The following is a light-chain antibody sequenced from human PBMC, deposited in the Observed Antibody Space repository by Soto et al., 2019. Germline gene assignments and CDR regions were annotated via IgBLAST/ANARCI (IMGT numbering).Light chain of an antibody. CDR2: DVS. V-gene: IGKV1-33*01. J-gene: IGKJ4*01. CDR3: QQYHSLPLT. CDR1: QDISNS. Sequence: DIQMTQSPSSLSASIGDRVTITCQASQDISNSLNWYQQKSWKAPKLLMYDVSNLEPGVPSRFSGRRSGTDFTFTISGLQPEDFATYFCQQYHSLPLTFGGGNKLE.